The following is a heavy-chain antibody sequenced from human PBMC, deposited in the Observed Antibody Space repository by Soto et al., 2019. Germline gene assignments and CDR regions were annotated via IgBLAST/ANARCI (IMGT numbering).Heavy chain of an antibody. D-gene: IGHD2-15*01. CDR2: ISYDGSNK. CDR1: GFTFSSYG. Sequence: QVQLVESGGGVVQPGRSLRLSCAASGFTFSSYGMHWVRQAPGKGLEWVAVISYDGSNKYYADSVKGRFTISRDNSKNTLYRQVNSLRAEDTAVYYCAKLDCRGGSHFDYWGQGTLGTVS. V-gene: IGHV3-30*18. CDR3: AKLDCRGGSHFDY. J-gene: IGHJ4*02.